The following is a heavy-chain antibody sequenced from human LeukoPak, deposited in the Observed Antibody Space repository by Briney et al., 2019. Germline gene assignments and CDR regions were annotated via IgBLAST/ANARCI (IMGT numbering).Heavy chain of an antibody. J-gene: IGHJ4*02. CDR2: IYYSGST. V-gene: IGHV4-59*08. D-gene: IGHD5-18*01. CDR3: ARSRGYSYGTTFLDY. Sequence: SETLSFTCTVSGGSISTYYWSWIRQPPGKGLEWIGYIYYSGSTNYNPSLKSRVTISVDTSKTQFSLKLSSVTAADTAVYYCARSRGYSYGTTFLDYWGQGTLVTVSS. CDR1: GGSISTYY.